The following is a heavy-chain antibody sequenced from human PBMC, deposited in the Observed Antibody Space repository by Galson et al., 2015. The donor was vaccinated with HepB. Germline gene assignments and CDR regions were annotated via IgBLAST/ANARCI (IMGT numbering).Heavy chain of an antibody. Sequence: SLRLSCAASGFTFSSYGMHWVRQAPGKGLEWVAVISYDGSNKYYADSVKGRFTISRDNSKNTLYLQMNSLRAEDTAVYYCAKGSSYCSSTSCYYYFDYWGQGTLVTVSS. CDR3: AKGSSYCSSTSCYYYFDY. J-gene: IGHJ4*02. CDR1: GFTFSSYG. V-gene: IGHV3-30*18. D-gene: IGHD2-2*01. CDR2: ISYDGSNK.